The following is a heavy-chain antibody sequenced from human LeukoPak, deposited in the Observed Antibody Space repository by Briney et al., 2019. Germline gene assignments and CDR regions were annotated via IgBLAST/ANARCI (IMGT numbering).Heavy chain of an antibody. Sequence: SETLSLTCTVSGGSISSSSYYWSWIRQPPGKGLEWIGYIYYSGSTNYNPSLKSRVTISVDTSKNQFSLKLSSVTAADTAVYYCARLCGTTVVTPDWYFDLWGRGTLVTVSS. CDR2: IYYSGST. D-gene: IGHD4-23*01. CDR3: ARLCGTTVVTPDWYFDL. CDR1: GGSISSSSYY. V-gene: IGHV4-61*05. J-gene: IGHJ2*01.